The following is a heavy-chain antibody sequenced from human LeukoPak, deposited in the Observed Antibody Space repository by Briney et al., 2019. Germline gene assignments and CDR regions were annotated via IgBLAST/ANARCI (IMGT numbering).Heavy chain of an antibody. Sequence: SETLSLTCAVYGGSFSGYYWTWIRQSPEKGLEWIGEINHSGSTSYNPSLKSQVTISVDTSKNQFSLKLTSVTAADTAVYYCARGPLLTHRRYFDFWGQGTLVTVSS. D-gene: IGHD3-9*01. V-gene: IGHV4-34*01. CDR3: ARGPLLTHRRYFDF. CDR1: GGSFSGYY. J-gene: IGHJ4*02. CDR2: INHSGST.